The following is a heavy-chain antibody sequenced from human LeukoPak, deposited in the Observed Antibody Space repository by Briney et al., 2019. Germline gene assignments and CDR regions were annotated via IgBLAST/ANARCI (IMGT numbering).Heavy chain of an antibody. D-gene: IGHD2-2*01. Sequence: GASVSVSCKASGYTFTSYYMNWVRQAPGRGLEWMGMINPSGGSTNYAQKFQGRVTVTRDTSTSTVYMELSSLRSEDTAVYYCASSSDIVVVPAAIGYWGQGTLVTVSS. CDR2: INPSGGST. J-gene: IGHJ4*02. CDR3: ASSSDIVVVPAAIGY. V-gene: IGHV1-46*03. CDR1: GYTFTSYY.